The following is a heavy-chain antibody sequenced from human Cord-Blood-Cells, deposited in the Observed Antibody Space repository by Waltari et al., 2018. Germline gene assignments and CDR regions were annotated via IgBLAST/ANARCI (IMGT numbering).Heavy chain of an antibody. V-gene: IGHV3-53*01. CDR1: GFPLRSKH. J-gene: IGHJ3*02. Sequence: EVQLVVSGGGFLQPGGSLRLSCASSGFPLRSKHMSWVRPGPGKGLEWVSVIYSGGSTYYADSVKGRFTISRDNSKNTLYLQMNSLRAEDTAVYYCARGFCSSTSCYAFDIWGQGTMVTVSS. CDR2: IYSGGST. CDR3: ARGFCSSTSCYAFDI. D-gene: IGHD2-2*01.